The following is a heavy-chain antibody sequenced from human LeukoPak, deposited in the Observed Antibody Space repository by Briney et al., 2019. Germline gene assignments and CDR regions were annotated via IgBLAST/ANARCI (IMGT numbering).Heavy chain of an antibody. Sequence: GGSLRLSCAASGFTLSSNARNWVRQAPGKGLEWVSGISGSGRSTYYADSVKGRFTISRDKSKNTLYLLMISLRAEDTAVYYCAIRKQQVVPPRAYPYYYGMDVWGQGTTVSVSS. CDR2: ISGSGRST. CDR1: GFTLSSNA. CDR3: AIRKQQVVPPRAYPYYYGMDV. D-gene: IGHD6-13*01. J-gene: IGHJ6*02. V-gene: IGHV3-23*01.